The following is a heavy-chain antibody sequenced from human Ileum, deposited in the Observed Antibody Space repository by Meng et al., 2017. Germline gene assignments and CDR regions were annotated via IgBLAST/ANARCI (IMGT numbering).Heavy chain of an antibody. CDR3: ARDKPHNWFDP. J-gene: IGHJ5*02. V-gene: IGHV3-74*01. CDR1: GFTFSSYW. Sequence: GGSLRLSCAASGFTFSSYWMHWVRQAPGRGLVWVARINTDGSDTRYADSVKGRFTISRDNAQNMVYLQMNSLRAEDTAVYYCARDKPHNWFDPWGQGTLVTVSS. CDR2: INTDGSDT.